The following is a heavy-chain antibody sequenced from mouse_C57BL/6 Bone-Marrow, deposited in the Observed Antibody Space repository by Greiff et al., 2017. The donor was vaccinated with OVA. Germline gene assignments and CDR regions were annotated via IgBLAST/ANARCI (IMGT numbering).Heavy chain of an antibody. CDR2: INPNYGTT. D-gene: IGHD4-1*01. CDR3: GLGAWFAY. V-gene: IGHV1-39*01. CDR1: GYSFTDYN. Sequence: HLVESGPELVKPGASVKISCKASGYSFTDYNMNWVKQSNGKSLEWIGVINPNYGTTSYNQKFKGKATLTVDQSSSTAYMQLNSLTSEDSAVYYCGLGAWFAYWGQGTLVTVSA. J-gene: IGHJ3*01.